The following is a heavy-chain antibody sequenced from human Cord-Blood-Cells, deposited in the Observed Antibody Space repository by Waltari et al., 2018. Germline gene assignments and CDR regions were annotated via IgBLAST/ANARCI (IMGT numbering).Heavy chain of an antibody. CDR3: ASATPGYSSGWYFGAFDI. J-gene: IGHJ3*02. CDR1: GYTFTSHG. D-gene: IGHD6-19*01. V-gene: IGHV1-18*01. CDR2: ISAYNGNT. Sequence: QVPLVQSGAAVKKPGASVKVSCKASGYTFTSHGISWVRKAPGPGLEWMGWISAYNGNTNYAQKLQGRVTMTTDTSTSTAYMELRSLRSDDTAVYYCASATPGYSSGWYFGAFDIWGQGTMVTVSS.